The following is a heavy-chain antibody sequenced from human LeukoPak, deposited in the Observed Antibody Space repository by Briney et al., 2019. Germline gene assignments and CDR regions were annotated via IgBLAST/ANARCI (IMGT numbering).Heavy chain of an antibody. Sequence: PGGSLRLSCAASGFTFSSYAMSWVRQAPGKGLEWVSTFSGTSTNSYADAVKGRVTISRDNSKNTLYLQMNSLRAEDTADYYCAKLKQWQPQRYFFEYWGQGALVTVAS. CDR3: AKLKQWQPQRYFFEY. J-gene: IGHJ4*02. D-gene: IGHD6-19*01. CDR1: GFTFSSYA. CDR2: FSGTSTN. V-gene: IGHV3-23*01.